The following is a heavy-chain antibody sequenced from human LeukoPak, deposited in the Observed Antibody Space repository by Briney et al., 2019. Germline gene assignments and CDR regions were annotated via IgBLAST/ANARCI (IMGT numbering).Heavy chain of an antibody. V-gene: IGHV5-51*01. CDR3: ARTGAYCGGDCFSPFDY. D-gene: IGHD2-21*02. Sequence: GESLKISCQGSGYSFTSYWIAWVRQMPGKGLEWMGIIYPGDSDTTYSPSFQGQVTISADKSISTAYLQWSSLKASDTATYYCARTGAYCGGDCFSPFDYWGQGTLVTVSS. J-gene: IGHJ4*02. CDR2: IYPGDSDT. CDR1: GYSFTSYW.